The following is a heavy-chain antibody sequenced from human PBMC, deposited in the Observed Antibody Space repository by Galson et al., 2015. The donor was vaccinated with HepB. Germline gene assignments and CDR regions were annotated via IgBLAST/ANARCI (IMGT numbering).Heavy chain of an antibody. Sequence: LRLSCATSGFTFSNYWMSWVRQAPGKGLEWVANIKEDGSEIHYVDSVKGRFTISRDNAKNFLYLHMSSLRAEDTAIYYCVRSLKYENSHYRPFEYWGQGTLVTVSS. V-gene: IGHV3-7*01. CDR3: VRSLKYENSHYRPFEY. J-gene: IGHJ4*02. CDR2: IKEDGSEI. D-gene: IGHD3-22*01. CDR1: GFTFSNYW.